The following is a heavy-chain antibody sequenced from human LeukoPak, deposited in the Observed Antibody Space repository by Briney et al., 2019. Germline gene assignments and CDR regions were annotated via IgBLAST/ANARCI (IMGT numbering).Heavy chain of an antibody. CDR1: GGSISSGDYY. V-gene: IGHV4-30-4*08. CDR2: IYYSGST. Sequence: SQTLSLTCTVSGGSISSGDYYWGWIRQPPGKGLEWIGYIYYSGSTYYNPSLKSRVTIPVDTSKNQFSLKLSSVTAADTAVYYCARERWHVVVPARPQGEWYFDLWGRGTLVTVSS. CDR3: ARERWHVVVPARPQGEWYFDL. D-gene: IGHD2-2*01. J-gene: IGHJ2*01.